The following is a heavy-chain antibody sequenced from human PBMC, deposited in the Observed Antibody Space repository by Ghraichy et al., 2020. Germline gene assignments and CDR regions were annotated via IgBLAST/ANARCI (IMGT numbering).Heavy chain of an antibody. V-gene: IGHV3-48*04. CDR2: ISSSSTI. J-gene: IGHJ5*02. CDR3: ATLYYDILTGNDP. CDR1: GFTFSSYS. D-gene: IGHD3-9*01. Sequence: GGSLRLSCAASGFTFSSYSMNWVRQAPGKGLEWVSYISSSSTIYYADSVKGRFTISRDNAKNSLYLQMNSLRAEDTAVYYCATLYYDILTGNDPWGQGTLVTVSS.